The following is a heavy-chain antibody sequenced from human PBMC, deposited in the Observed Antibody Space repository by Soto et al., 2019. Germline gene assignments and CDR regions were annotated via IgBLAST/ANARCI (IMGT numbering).Heavy chain of an antibody. D-gene: IGHD4-17*01. CDR1: GYTFTRYG. Sequence: GASVKVSCTASGYTFTRYGISWVRQAPGQGLEWMGWMNPNSGNTGYAQKFQGRVTMTRNTSISTAYMELGSLRSGDTAVYYCARTLYGDNVDYWGQGTLVTVSS. V-gene: IGHV1-8*01. CDR2: MNPNSGNT. J-gene: IGHJ4*02. CDR3: ARTLYGDNVDY.